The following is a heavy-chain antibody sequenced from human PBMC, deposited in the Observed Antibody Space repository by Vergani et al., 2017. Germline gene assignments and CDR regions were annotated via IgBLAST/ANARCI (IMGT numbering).Heavy chain of an antibody. D-gene: IGHD3-10*01. CDR1: GGSISGGDFF. CDR3: ARATYYYGSGSYTWFDP. Sequence: QVQLQESGPGLVKPSQTLSLTCTVSGGSISGGDFFWSWIRQPPGKGLEWVWYIHYSGRTYYNPSLKSRISISVDTSKNQFSLKLSSVTAADTAVYYCARATYYYGSGSYTWFDPWGQGTLVTVS. V-gene: IGHV4-30-4*08. J-gene: IGHJ5*02. CDR2: IHYSGRT.